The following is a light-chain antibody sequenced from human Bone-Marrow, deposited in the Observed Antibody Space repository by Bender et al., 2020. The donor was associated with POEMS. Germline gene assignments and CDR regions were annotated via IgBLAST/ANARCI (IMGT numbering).Light chain of an antibody. Sequence: SFELTQPPSASVTPGQTAIISCSGDNLGSKYISWYQQRPGQSPMLVIYQDSKRSSGIPERFSGSSSGTTVTLTISGAQVEDEADYYCYCAADNNRMFGGGTKLTVL. CDR2: QDS. J-gene: IGLJ3*02. CDR3: YCAADNNRM. CDR1: NLGSKY. V-gene: IGLV3-27*01.